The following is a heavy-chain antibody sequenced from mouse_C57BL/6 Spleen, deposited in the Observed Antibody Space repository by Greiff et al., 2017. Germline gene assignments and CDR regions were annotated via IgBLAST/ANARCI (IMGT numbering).Heavy chain of an antibody. J-gene: IGHJ1*03. CDR3: SRAYGSSYLAV. Sequence: QVQLQQSGAELVRPGTSVKVSCKASGYAFTNYLIEWVKQRPGQGLEWIGVINPGSGGTNYNEKFKGKATLTADTSSSTAYVQLSSLTSEDSAVSFCSRAYGSSYLAVWGTGTTVTVSS. CDR1: GYAFTNYL. V-gene: IGHV1-54*01. D-gene: IGHD1-1*01. CDR2: INPGSGGT.